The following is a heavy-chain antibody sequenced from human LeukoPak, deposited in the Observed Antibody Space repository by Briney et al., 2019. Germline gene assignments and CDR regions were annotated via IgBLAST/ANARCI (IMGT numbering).Heavy chain of an antibody. Sequence: GGSLRVSCAASGFTFSTYWLTWVRQAPGKGLEWVANIKPDGSEKYYVDSVKGRFTISRDNARHSLYLQMNSLRVEDTAVYYCARRDTGSCSLPFDYWGQGTLVTVSS. CDR2: IKPDGSEK. V-gene: IGHV3-7*05. D-gene: IGHD1-26*01. CDR1: GFTFSTYW. CDR3: ARRDTGSCSLPFDY. J-gene: IGHJ4*02.